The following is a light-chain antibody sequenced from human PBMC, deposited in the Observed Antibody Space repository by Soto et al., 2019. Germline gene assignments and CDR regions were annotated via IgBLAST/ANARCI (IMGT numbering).Light chain of an antibody. CDR1: SSNIGAGYD. Sequence: QSVLTQPPSVSGAPGQRVTISCTGSSSNIGAGYDVHWYQQLPGTAPKLLIYGNSNRPSGVPDRFSGSKSGTSATLGITGLQTGDEADYYCGTWDRLLSAVVFGGGTKLTVL. CDR3: GTWDRLLSAVV. CDR2: GNS. J-gene: IGLJ2*01. V-gene: IGLV1-40*01.